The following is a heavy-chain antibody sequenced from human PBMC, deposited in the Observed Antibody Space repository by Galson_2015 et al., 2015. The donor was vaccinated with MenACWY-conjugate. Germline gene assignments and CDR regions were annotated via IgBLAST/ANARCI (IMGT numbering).Heavy chain of an antibody. V-gene: IGHV4-59*01. D-gene: IGHD5-12*01. CDR2: IFDSGVT. CDR3: ARGGYGGYGAFDY. CDR1: DGSITGYY. Sequence: ETLSLTCTVSDGSITGYYWNWIRQPPGKGLEYIGYIFDSGVTKYNPFLKSRVTISEDTSKNQFSLKLTSVTAADTAVYYCARGGYGGYGAFDYWGRGTLVTVSS. J-gene: IGHJ4*02.